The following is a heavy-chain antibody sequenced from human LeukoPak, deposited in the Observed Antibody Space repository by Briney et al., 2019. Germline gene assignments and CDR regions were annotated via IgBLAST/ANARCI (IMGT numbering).Heavy chain of an antibody. Sequence: GGSLRLSCAASGFTVSSKYMSWVRQAPGKGLEWVSVIYDDSSTFYAGSVKGRFSISRDNSKNTLYLQVNSLRAEDTGVYYCARVQDSGLFRWFWGQGTLVTVSS. J-gene: IGHJ4*02. D-gene: IGHD1-26*01. CDR1: GFTVSSKY. CDR3: ARVQDSGLFRWF. V-gene: IGHV3-66*01. CDR2: IYDDSST.